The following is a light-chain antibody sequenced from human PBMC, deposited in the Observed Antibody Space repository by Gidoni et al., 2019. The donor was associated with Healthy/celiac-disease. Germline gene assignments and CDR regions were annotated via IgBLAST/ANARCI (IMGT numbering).Light chain of an antibody. J-gene: IGLJ2*01. CDR3: SSYAGSNIV. V-gene: IGLV2-8*01. CDR1: SSDVGGYNY. CDR2: EVS. Sequence: ALPHPPSPSGPPGQSVTISCTGTSSDVGGYNYVSWYQQHPGKAPKLMIYEVSKRPSGVPDRFSGSKSGNTASLTVSGLQAEDEADYYCSSYAGSNIVFGGGTKLTVL.